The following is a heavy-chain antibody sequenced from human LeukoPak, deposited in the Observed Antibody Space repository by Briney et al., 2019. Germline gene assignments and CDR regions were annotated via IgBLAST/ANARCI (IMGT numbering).Heavy chain of an antibody. CDR3: ARHYYDISGYYPLYFDN. CDR2: INHSGST. J-gene: IGHJ4*02. D-gene: IGHD3-22*01. V-gene: IGHV4-34*01. CDR1: GGTYSGYY. Sequence: PSETLSLTCGFNGGTYSGYYWRGIGQPRWRGLAGIGEINHSGSTNYTPSLKSRVAISVDTSKKQFSLNLSSVTAADTAVYYCARHYYDISGYYPLYFDNWGQGTLVTVSS.